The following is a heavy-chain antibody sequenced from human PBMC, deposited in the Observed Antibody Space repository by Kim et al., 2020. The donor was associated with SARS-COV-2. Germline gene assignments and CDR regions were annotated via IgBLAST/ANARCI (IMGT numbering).Heavy chain of an antibody. Sequence: GGSLRLSCAASGFTFSSYAMHWVRQAPGKGLEWVAVISYDGSNKYYTDSVKGRFTISRDNSKNTLYLQMNSLRAEDTAVYYCGRRFDYWGQGTLVTVSS. CDR1: GFTFSSYA. J-gene: IGHJ4*02. CDR3: GRRFDY. V-gene: IGHV3-30-3*01. CDR2: ISYDGSNK.